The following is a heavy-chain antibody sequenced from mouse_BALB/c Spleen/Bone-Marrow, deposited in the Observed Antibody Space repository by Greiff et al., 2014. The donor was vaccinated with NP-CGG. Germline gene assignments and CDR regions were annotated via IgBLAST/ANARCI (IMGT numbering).Heavy chain of an antibody. CDR2: IYPGDSST. D-gene: IGHD1-1*02. CDR3: ARSGGDSMDY. CDR1: GYTFTSYD. V-gene: IGHV1S33*01. Sequence: SGPELVKPGALVKISCKASGYTFTSYDINWVKQRPGQGLEWIGWIYPGDSSTKYNEKFKGKATLTADKSSSTAYMQLSSLTSENSADYFCARSGGDSMDYWGQGTSVTVSS. J-gene: IGHJ4*01.